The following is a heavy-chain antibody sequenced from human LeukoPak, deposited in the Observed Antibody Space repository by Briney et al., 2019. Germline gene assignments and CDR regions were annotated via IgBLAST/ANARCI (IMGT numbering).Heavy chain of an antibody. J-gene: IGHJ4*02. CDR3: ARGGDYAGVAALLDL. V-gene: IGHV3-11*01. Sequence: PGGSLRLSCAASGFTFSDHYMSWIRQAPGKGPEWVAYISTRAAIIYYVDSVRGRFTVSADNAKNSLYLQMNSLRPEDTAPYYCARGGDYAGVAALLDLWGQGTPVTVSS. CDR2: ISTRAAII. D-gene: IGHD4-23*01. CDR1: GFTFSDHY.